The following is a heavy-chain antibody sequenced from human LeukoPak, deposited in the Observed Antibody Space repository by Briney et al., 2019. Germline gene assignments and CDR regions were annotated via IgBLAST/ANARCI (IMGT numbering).Heavy chain of an antibody. J-gene: IGHJ4*02. CDR1: GLTFSSYG. V-gene: IGHV3-30*02. CDR2: IRYDGSNK. D-gene: IGHD3-10*01. Sequence: GGSLRLSCAASGLTFSSYGMHRVRQAPGKGLEWVAFIRYDGSNKYYADSVKGRFTISRDNSKNTLYLQMNSLRAEDTAVYYCAKDSNPITMVRGVPDYWGQGTLVTVSS. CDR3: AKDSNPITMVRGVPDY.